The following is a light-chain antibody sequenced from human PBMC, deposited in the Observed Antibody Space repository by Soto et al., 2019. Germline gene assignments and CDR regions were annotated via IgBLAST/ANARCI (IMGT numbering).Light chain of an antibody. Sequence: EIQMTQSPSTLSASVGDRVTITCRASQSIINWLGWYQQKPGKAPKLLIYKASSLESGVPSRFSGSGSGTDFTLTINRLQPDDFATYYCQQYNSLPWTFGQGTKA. J-gene: IGKJ1*01. CDR1: QSIINW. CDR2: KAS. V-gene: IGKV1-5*03. CDR3: QQYNSLPWT.